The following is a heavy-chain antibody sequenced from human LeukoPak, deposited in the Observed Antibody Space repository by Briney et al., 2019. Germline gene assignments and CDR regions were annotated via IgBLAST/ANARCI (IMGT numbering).Heavy chain of an antibody. CDR2: ISAYNGNT. J-gene: IGHJ6*03. CDR1: GYTFTSYG. CDR3: ARVRITIFGVVIRTKGDYYMDV. V-gene: IGHV1-18*01. Sequence: ASVKVSCKASGYTFTSYGISWVRQAPGQGLEWMGWISAYNGNTNYAQKLQGRVTMTTDTSTSTAYMELRSLRSDDTAVYYCARVRITIFGVVIRTKGDYYMDVWGNGTTVTVSS. D-gene: IGHD3-3*01.